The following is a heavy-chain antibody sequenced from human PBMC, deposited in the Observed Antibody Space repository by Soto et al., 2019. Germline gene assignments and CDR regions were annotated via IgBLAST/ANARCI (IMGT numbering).Heavy chain of an antibody. CDR3: ARGINKYGDYVSY. CDR1: GYTFTSYD. Sequence: ASVKVSCKASGYTFTSYDINWVRQATGQGLEWMGWMNPNSGNTGYAQKFQGRVTMTRNTSIGTAYMELSSLRSEDTAVYYCARGINKYGDYVSYWGQGTLVTVSS. J-gene: IGHJ4*02. V-gene: IGHV1-8*01. D-gene: IGHD4-17*01. CDR2: MNPNSGNT.